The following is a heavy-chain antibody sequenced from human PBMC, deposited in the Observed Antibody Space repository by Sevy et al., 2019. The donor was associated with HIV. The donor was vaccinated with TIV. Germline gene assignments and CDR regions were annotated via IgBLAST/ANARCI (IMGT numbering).Heavy chain of an antibody. CDR3: ATEVDYSSSAFDY. CDR2: ISSSGHTI. Sequence: GGSLRLSCAASGFTFSDYYMSWIRQAPGKGLELVSYISSSGHTIYYADSVKGRFTISRDDVKNSVYLQMNRLRADDTAVYYCATEVDYSSSAFDYWGQGTLVTVSS. CDR1: GFTFSDYY. J-gene: IGHJ4*02. V-gene: IGHV3-11*01. D-gene: IGHD6-6*01.